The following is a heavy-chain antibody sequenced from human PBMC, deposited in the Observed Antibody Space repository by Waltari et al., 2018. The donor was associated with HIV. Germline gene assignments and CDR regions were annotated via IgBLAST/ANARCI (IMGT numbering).Heavy chain of an antibody. CDR3: AREAKTWVQLTSSGGFDI. CDR1: GYTFVNYF. V-gene: IGHV1-46*01. J-gene: IGHJ3*02. CDR2: INPSNGAT. Sequence: QLVQSGAEVRKPGASVTVSCEASGYTFVNYFLHWVRQAPGQGLEWMGVINPSNGATTYAQKFRVGVSMTTNMSADVVFMALSGLIPGDTAVYFCAREAKTWVQLTSSGGFDIWGQGTTVIVSS. D-gene: IGHD3-10*01.